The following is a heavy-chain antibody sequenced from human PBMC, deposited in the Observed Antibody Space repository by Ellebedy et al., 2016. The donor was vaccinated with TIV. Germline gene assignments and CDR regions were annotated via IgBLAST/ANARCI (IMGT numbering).Heavy chain of an antibody. CDR2: ISSTGYYI. V-gene: IGHV3-21*01. CDR3: ARSGEHDS. D-gene: IGHD1-26*01. CDR1: GFIISGDW. Sequence: GESLKISCAASGFIISGDWMNWVRQAPGTGLEWVSSISSTGYYIYYADSVKGRFTISRDDARNSLFLQMNSLRAEDTAVYYCARSGEHDSWGQGTLVTVSS. J-gene: IGHJ4*02.